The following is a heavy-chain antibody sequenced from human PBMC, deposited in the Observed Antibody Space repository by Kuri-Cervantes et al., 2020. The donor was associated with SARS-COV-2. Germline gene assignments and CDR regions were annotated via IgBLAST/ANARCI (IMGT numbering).Heavy chain of an antibody. J-gene: IGHJ6*02. D-gene: IGHD3-3*01. CDR3: ARGTSGRDDFWSGYYVGYYYYYGMDV. Sequence: GSLRLSCTVFGGSFSDNHWSWIRQAPGKGLEWVAEITQSGSTNYNPSLKSRVTISVDTSKNQFSLKLSSVTAADTAVYYCARGTSGRDDFWSGYYVGYYYYYGMDVWGQGTTVTVSS. V-gene: IGHV4-34*01. CDR1: GGSFSDNH. CDR2: ITQSGST.